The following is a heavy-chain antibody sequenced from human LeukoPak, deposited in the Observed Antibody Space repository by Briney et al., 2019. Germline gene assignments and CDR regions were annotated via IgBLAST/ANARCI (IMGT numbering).Heavy chain of an antibody. CDR3: AKDAAGATNRRWSNYMAV. CDR1: GFYFARST. J-gene: IGHJ6*03. Sequence: GGSLRLSCVASGFYFARSTMNWVRQIPGKGPEWVAVITNSGGNFFYADSVQGRFTISRDNSKNSLYLQMNSLRAEDTAIYYCAKDAAGATNRRWSNYMAVRGKATSVIV. CDR2: ITNSGGNF. D-gene: IGHD1-26*01. V-gene: IGHV3-23*01.